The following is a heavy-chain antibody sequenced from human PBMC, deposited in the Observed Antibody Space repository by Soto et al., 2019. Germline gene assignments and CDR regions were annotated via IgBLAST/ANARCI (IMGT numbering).Heavy chain of an antibody. V-gene: IGHV5-51*01. Sequence: XESLKISFQASVYRFTTYVLAWVRQTPGRGLEWMGIIYPGDSEIKYSPSFDGQVTFSVDKSTSTAYLQWIGLKTSDTGMYFCARSTEGNSLDPFEFWGQGSLVTVSS. J-gene: IGHJ4*02. D-gene: IGHD1-1*01. CDR3: ARSTEGNSLDPFEF. CDR2: IYPGDSEI. CDR1: VYRFTTYV.